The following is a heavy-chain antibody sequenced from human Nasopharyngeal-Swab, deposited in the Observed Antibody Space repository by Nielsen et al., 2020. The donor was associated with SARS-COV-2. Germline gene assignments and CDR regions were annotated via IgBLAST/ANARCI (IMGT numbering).Heavy chain of an antibody. CDR3: AREGGYSGYGKKNYFDY. J-gene: IGHJ4*02. CDR2: IYYSGST. V-gene: IGHV4-30-4*01. D-gene: IGHD5-12*01. Sequence: PGKGLEWIGYIYYSGSTYYNPSLKSRVTISVDTSKNQFSLKLSSVTAADTAVYYCAREGGYSGYGKKNYFDYWGQGTLVTVSS.